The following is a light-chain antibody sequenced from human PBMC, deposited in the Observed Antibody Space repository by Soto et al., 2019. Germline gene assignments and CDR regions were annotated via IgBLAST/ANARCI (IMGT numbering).Light chain of an antibody. CDR1: SSNIGSNY. Sequence: QSVLTQPPSASGTPGQRVTISCPGSSSNIGSNYVYWYQQFPGTAPKLLIYRNNQRPSGVPDRFSGSKSGTSASLAISGLRSEDEAHFYCEAWDDTLSGPVFGGGTKLTVL. V-gene: IGLV1-47*01. J-gene: IGLJ3*02. CDR3: EAWDDTLSGPV. CDR2: RNN.